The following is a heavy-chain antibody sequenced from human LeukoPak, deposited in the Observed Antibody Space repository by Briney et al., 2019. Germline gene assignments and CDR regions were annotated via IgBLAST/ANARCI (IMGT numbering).Heavy chain of an antibody. CDR2: ISGSGGST. CDR3: AKGTSARKAYYFDY. D-gene: IGHD1-7*01. Sequence: QSGGSLRLSCAASGFTFISYAMSWVRQAPGRGLEWVSAISGSGGSTYYADSVKGRFTISRDNSKNTLYLQMNSLRAEDTAVYYCAKGTSARKAYYFDYWGQGTLVTVSS. J-gene: IGHJ4*02. V-gene: IGHV3-23*01. CDR1: GFTFISYA.